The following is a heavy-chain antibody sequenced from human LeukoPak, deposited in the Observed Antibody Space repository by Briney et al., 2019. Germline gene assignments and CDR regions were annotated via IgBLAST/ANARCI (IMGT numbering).Heavy chain of an antibody. CDR1: GGSISSSSYY. CDR3: ARRNVRHYYDSSGYLFDI. J-gene: IGHJ3*02. D-gene: IGHD3-22*01. V-gene: IGHV4-39*01. CDR2: IYYSGST. Sequence: PSETLSLTCTVSGGSISSSSYYWGWIRQPPGKGLEWIGSIYYSGSTYYNPSLKSRVTISVDTSKNQFSLKLSSVTAADTAVYYCARRNVRHYYDSSGYLFDIWGQGTMVTVSS.